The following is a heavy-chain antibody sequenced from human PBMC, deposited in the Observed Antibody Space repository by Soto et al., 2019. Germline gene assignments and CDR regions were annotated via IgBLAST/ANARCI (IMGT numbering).Heavy chain of an antibody. J-gene: IGHJ5*01. D-gene: IGHD3-16*01. CDR1: GFSLTTRGVG. V-gene: IGHV2-5*02. CDR3: VHTPNYYQYDWYAY. Sequence: QITLKESCPTLVKPTQTLTLTFTFSGFSLTTRGVGVGWISQPPGQALEGLALIYWDDDKRYSPSLQSRLSSTKDTTKNRVVLTMDNVDPVDTATYYCVHTPNYYQYDWYAYWGHGTLVSVS. CDR2: IYWDDDK.